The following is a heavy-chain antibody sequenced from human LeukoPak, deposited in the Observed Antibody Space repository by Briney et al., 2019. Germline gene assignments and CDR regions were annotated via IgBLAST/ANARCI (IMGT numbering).Heavy chain of an antibody. CDR2: ISGSGGST. J-gene: IGHJ4*02. CDR3: AKERDYGDYGVLDC. CDR1: GFTFSTNA. D-gene: IGHD4-17*01. Sequence: GGSLRLSCAASGFTFSTNAMSWVRQAPGKGLEWVSAISGSGGSTYYADSVKGRFTISRDNSKNTLYLQMNSLRAEDTAVYYCAKERDYGDYGVLDCWGQGTLVTVSS. V-gene: IGHV3-23*01.